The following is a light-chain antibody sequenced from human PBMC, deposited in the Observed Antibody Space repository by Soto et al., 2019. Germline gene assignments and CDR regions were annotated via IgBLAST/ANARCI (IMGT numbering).Light chain of an antibody. CDR3: QQYNSYSRT. V-gene: IGKV1-5*01. CDR2: HAS. Sequence: DIQMAQSPSTRPASVGDRVTITCRASKSISNWLAGYQQKPGTAPKVLIYHASNLQSGVPPRLSGGGSATEVSLIISSLQPDDFSTYYCQQYNSYSRTFGQGTKVDIK. CDR1: KSISNW. J-gene: IGKJ1*01.